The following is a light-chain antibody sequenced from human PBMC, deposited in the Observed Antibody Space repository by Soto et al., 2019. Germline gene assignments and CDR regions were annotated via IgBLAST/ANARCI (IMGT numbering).Light chain of an antibody. CDR1: SGDVGGYNY. J-gene: IGLJ1*01. Sequence: QSALTQPPSASGSFGQSVTISCTGTSGDVGGYNYVSWYQQHPGKAPKLMIYEVSERPSGVPDRFSGSKSGNTASLTVSGLQADDEADYYCSSYSGTNYHYVFGTGTKLTVL. V-gene: IGLV2-8*01. CDR3: SSYSGTNYHYV. CDR2: EVS.